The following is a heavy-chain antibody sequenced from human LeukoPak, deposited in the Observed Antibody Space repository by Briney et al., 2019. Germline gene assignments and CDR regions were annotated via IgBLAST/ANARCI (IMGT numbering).Heavy chain of an antibody. D-gene: IGHD3-10*01. Sequence: GGSLRLSCAASGITFSSSTMTWVRQAPGKGLEWVSYISGTTISTIYYADSVKGRFTISRDNAKNSVHLQMNSLRAEDTAVYYCARGSSTVSGFDYWGQGTLVTVSS. V-gene: IGHV3-48*01. CDR2: ISGTTISTI. J-gene: IGHJ4*02. CDR1: GITFSSST. CDR3: ARGSSTVSGFDY.